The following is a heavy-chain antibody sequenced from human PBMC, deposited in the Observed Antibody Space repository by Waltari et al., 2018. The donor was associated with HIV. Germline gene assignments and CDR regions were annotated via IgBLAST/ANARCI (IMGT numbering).Heavy chain of an antibody. Sequence: QVQLVQSGAEVKKPGASVKVSCKASGYTFTSYYMHLVRQAPGQGLEWMGIINPSGGSTSYAQKCQGRVSMTSETSTSTVYMELSSLRSEDTAVYYCAGYYYGSGSYYKGPYNWFDPWGQGTLVTVSS. V-gene: IGHV1-46*01. J-gene: IGHJ5*02. CDR2: INPSGGST. CDR3: AGYYYGSGSYYKGPYNWFDP. CDR1: GYTFTSYY. D-gene: IGHD3-10*01.